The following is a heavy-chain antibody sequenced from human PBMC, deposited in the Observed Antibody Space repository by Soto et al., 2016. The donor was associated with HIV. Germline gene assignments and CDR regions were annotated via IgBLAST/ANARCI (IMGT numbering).Heavy chain of an antibody. CDR1: GYSISSGYY. Sequence: QVHLQESGPGLVKPSETLSLTCAVSGYSISSGYYWGWIRQPPGKGLEWIGSIYHSGSTYYNPSLKSRVTISVDTSKNQFSLKISSVTAADTAVYYCARGRPYLRGALTSSDFNWFDPWGQGTLVTVSS. D-gene: IGHD2-2*01. CDR2: IYHSGST. V-gene: IGHV4-38-2*01. J-gene: IGHJ5*02. CDR3: ARGRPYLRGALTSSDFNWFDP.